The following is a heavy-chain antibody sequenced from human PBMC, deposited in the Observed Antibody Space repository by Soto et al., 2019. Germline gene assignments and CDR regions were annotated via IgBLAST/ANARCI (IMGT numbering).Heavy chain of an antibody. D-gene: IGHD3-3*01. Sequence: GASVKVSCKASGYTLTGCYMHWVRHAPGQGLEWMGWINPNSGGTNYAQKFQGWVTMTRDTSISTAYMELNSLKTEDTAVYYCGLPAIFGRTGQYNWFDPWGQGTLVTVSS. CDR1: GYTLTGCY. V-gene: IGHV1-2*04. J-gene: IGHJ5*02. CDR2: INPNSGGT. CDR3: GLPAIFGRTGQYNWFDP.